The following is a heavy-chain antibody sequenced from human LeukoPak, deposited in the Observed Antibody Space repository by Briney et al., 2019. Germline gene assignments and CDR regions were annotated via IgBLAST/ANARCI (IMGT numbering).Heavy chain of an antibody. Sequence: AGGSLRLSCAASGFTFSSYAMHWVRQAPGKGLEWVAVISYDGSNKYYADSVKGRFTISRDNSKNTLYLQMNSLRAEDTAVYYCAREHRIVVVPAALGDYWGQGTLVTVSS. CDR2: ISYDGSNK. V-gene: IGHV3-30-3*01. D-gene: IGHD2-2*01. CDR1: GFTFSSYA. CDR3: AREHRIVVVPAALGDY. J-gene: IGHJ4*02.